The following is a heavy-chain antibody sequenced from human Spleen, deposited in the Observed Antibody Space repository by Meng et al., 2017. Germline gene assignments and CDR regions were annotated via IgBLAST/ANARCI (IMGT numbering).Heavy chain of an antibody. Sequence: GGSLRLSCAASGFTFSSYSMNWVRQAPGKGLEWVSSISSSSSYIYYADSVKGRFTISRDNAKNSLYLQMNSLRAEDTAVYYCARDSRVREGLDYWGQGTLVTVSS. J-gene: IGHJ4*02. CDR1: GFTFSSYS. V-gene: IGHV3-21*01. CDR2: ISSSSSYI. CDR3: ARDSRVREGLDY. D-gene: IGHD3-10*01.